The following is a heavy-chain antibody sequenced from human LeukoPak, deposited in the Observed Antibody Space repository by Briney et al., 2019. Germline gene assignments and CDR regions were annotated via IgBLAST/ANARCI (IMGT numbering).Heavy chain of an antibody. V-gene: IGHV1-8*01. CDR1: GYTFTSYD. CDR3: AGGRRWRDSSGDYKIDY. CDR2: MNPNSGNT. Sequence: ASVKVSCKASGYTFTSYDINWVRQATGQGLEWMGWMNPNSGNTGYAQKFQGRVTMTRNTSISTAYMELSSLRSEDTAVFYCAGGRRWRDSSGDYKIDYWGQGTLVTVSS. J-gene: IGHJ4*02. D-gene: IGHD3-22*01.